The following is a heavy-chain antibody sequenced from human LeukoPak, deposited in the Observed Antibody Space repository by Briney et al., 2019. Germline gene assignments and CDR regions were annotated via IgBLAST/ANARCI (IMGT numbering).Heavy chain of an antibody. Sequence: GGSLRLSCAASGLTFSNYAMNWVRQASGGGVEWVSGITDSGRKTYCADSVKGRFSISRDNSKNTVYLQMSDLRAEDTAVYYCAKITKATTPNYWGQGTLVTVSS. CDR3: AKITKATTPNY. V-gene: IGHV3-23*01. J-gene: IGHJ4*02. CDR2: ITDSGRKT. D-gene: IGHD4-17*01. CDR1: GLTFSNYA.